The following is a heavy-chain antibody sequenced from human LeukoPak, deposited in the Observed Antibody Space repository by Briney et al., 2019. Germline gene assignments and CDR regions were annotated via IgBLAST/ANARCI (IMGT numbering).Heavy chain of an antibody. Sequence: GGSLTLSCAASGFSFSTYWMHWVRRAPGKGLVWVSRIHGDDGRTSYGGCVEDRFTISRDNARNTLYLQMNTLRAEDTAVYYCARESTVAPIQTDAFDIWGRGTMVTVS. CDR3: ARESTVAPIQTDAFDI. CDR1: GFSFSTYW. CDR2: IHGDDGRT. J-gene: IGHJ3*02. V-gene: IGHV3-74*01. D-gene: IGHD6-19*01.